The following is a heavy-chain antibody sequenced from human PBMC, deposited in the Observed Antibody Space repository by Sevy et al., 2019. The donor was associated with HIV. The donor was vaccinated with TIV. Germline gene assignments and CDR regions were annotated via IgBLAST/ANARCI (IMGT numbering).Heavy chain of an antibody. V-gene: IGHV3-30-3*01. CDR2: ISFDGTNK. Sequence: GGSLRLSCAASGFTFSSYAMHWVRQAPGKGLEWVAVISFDGTNKYYADSVKGRITISRDNSKNTLLVQVNSLRTEDTAVYYCARARDFWSGYIDYWGQGTLVTVSS. CDR1: GFTFSSYA. J-gene: IGHJ4*02. D-gene: IGHD3-3*01. CDR3: ARARDFWSGYIDY.